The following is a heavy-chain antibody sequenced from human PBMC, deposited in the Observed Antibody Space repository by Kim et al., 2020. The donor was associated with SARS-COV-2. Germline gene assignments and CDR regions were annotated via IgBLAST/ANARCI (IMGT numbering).Heavy chain of an antibody. CDR1: GGSFSGHY. D-gene: IGHD2-2*02. V-gene: IGHV4-34*01. CDR3: ARGRAGVVPAPILGIGPHYYYFIMDV. J-gene: IGHJ6*02. CDR2: IHQSGST. Sequence: SETLSLTCAVYGGSFSGHYWSWIRQPPGKGLEWIGEIHQSGSTNYSPSLKSRVTISVDTSKNQFSLKLSSVTAADTGFYYCARGRAGVVPAPILGIGPHYYYFIMDVWGHGTTVTVSS.